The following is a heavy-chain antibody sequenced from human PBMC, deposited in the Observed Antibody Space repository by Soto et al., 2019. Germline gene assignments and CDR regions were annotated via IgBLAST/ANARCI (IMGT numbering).Heavy chain of an antibody. V-gene: IGHV3-23*01. CDR3: AKDGYYNGFDV. CDR2: ISGSGGST. J-gene: IGHJ6*02. Sequence: GSIRLSCAGSGFSFSSHAIRCVRQATGKGLEWVSAISGSGGSTYSADSVKGRFTISRDNSKNTLYLQMNSLRAEDTAVYHCAKDGYYNGFDVWGQGTTVTVSS. CDR1: GFSFSSHA.